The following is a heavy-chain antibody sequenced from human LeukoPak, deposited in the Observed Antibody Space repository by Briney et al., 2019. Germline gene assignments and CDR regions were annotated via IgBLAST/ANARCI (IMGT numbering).Heavy chain of an antibody. CDR2: INPSGGTT. J-gene: IGHJ4*02. CDR3: ARVGTIRYYFDY. D-gene: IGHD3-3*02. V-gene: IGHV1-46*01. CDR1: GYTFTSYY. Sequence: WASVKVSCKASGYTFTSYYMHWVRQAPGQGLEWMGIINPSGGTTIYAQKFQGRVTITADKSTSTAYMELSSLRSEDTAVYYCARVGTIRYYFDYWGQGTLVTVSS.